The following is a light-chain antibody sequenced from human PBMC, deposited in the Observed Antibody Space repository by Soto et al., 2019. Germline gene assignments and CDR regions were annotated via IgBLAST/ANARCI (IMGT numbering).Light chain of an antibody. Sequence: QSALTQSASVSGSPGQSITIACTGTSSDVGGYNYVSWYQQHPGKAPKLMIYDVSNRPSGVSNRFSGSKSGNTASLTISGLRAEDEADYYCSSYTSSSIVFGGGTQLTVL. CDR1: SSDVGGYNY. CDR2: DVS. CDR3: SSYTSSSIV. V-gene: IGLV2-14*01. J-gene: IGLJ2*01.